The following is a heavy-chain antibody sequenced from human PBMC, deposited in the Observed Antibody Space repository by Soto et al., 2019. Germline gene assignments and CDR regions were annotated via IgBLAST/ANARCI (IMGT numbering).Heavy chain of an antibody. CDR2: IIPIFGAA. Sequence: QVQLVQSGAEVKKPGSSVKVSCKASGGTFSSYGISWVRQAPGQGLEWMGGIIPIFGAAKYAQKFQGRVTITADEPTSTVYMELSGLRSEDTAVYYCARDRGGDQRIRFDPWGQGTLVTVSS. D-gene: IGHD4-17*01. J-gene: IGHJ5*02. CDR3: ARDRGGDQRIRFDP. CDR1: GGTFSSYG. V-gene: IGHV1-69*12.